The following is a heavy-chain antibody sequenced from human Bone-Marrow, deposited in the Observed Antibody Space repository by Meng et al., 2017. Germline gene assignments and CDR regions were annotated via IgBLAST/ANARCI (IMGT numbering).Heavy chain of an antibody. Sequence: GHIQQGGAVLVKPSETLYLTCAVYCGYFSGYYWSWIRQPPGKGLEWIGEINHSGSTNYNPSLKSRVTISVDTSKNQFSLKLSSVTAADTAVYYCARARLYYYDSSGYPSYFDYWGQGTLVTVSS. D-gene: IGHD3-22*01. V-gene: IGHV4-34*01. CDR1: CGYFSGYY. J-gene: IGHJ4*02. CDR3: ARARLYYYDSSGYPSYFDY. CDR2: INHSGST.